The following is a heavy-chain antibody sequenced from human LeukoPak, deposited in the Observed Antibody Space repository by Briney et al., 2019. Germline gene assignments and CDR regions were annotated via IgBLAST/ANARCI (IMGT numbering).Heavy chain of an antibody. Sequence: GGSLRLSCAASGLTFSLNAMHWVRQAPGKGLEWVAVISKDGNSIRYAESVKGRFTISRDNPKNTLFLQVVSLRAEDTAMYYCARNEYGEYYFDYWGLGTLVTVSS. CDR3: ARNEYGEYYFDY. CDR1: GLTFSLNA. CDR2: ISKDGNSI. D-gene: IGHD4/OR15-4a*01. V-gene: IGHV3-30-3*01. J-gene: IGHJ4*02.